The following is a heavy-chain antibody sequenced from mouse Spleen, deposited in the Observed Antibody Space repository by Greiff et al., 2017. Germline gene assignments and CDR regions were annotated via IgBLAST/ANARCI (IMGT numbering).Heavy chain of an antibody. Sequence: VQLQQSGAELARPGASVKLSCKASGYTFTSYGISWVKQRTGQGLEWIGEIYPRSGNTYYNEKFKGKATLTADKSSSTAYMELRSLTSEDSAVYFCARDYGYEVGFDYWGQGTTLTVSS. J-gene: IGHJ2*01. CDR3: ARDYGYEVGFDY. V-gene: IGHV1-81*01. D-gene: IGHD1-2*01. CDR1: GYTFTSYG. CDR2: IYPRSGNT.